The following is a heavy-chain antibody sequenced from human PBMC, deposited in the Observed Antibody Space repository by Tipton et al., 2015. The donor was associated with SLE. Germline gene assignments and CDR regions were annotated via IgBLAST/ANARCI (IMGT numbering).Heavy chain of an antibody. J-gene: IGHJ5*02. V-gene: IGHV4-31*03. CDR1: GGSIRSSGYY. CDR2: IYFTGST. CDR3: ARGGGGDVLNWFDP. Sequence: TLSLTCTVSGGSIRSSGYYWSWIRQHPGKGLEWIGYIYFTGSTHYNPSLRSRILTSLDTSKNQFSLKVNSVTAADTAIYFCARGGGGDVLNWFDPWGQGTLVSVSP. D-gene: IGHD2-21*01.